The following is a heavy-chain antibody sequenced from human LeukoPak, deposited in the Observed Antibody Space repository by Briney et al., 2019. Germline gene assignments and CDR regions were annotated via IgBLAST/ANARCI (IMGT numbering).Heavy chain of an antibody. J-gene: IGHJ4*02. CDR1: GGSISSGDYY. D-gene: IGHD6-13*01. CDR3: ARGTKIAAVN. V-gene: IGHV4-30-4*08. Sequence: SETLSLTCTVSGGSISSGDYYWSWIRQPPGKGLEWIGYIYYSGSTCYNPSLKSRVTISVDTSKNQFSLKLSSVTAAATAVYYCARGTKIAAVNWGQGTLVTVSS. CDR2: IYYSGST.